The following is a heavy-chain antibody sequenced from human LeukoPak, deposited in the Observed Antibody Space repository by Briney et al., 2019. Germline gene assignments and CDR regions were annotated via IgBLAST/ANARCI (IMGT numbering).Heavy chain of an antibody. CDR1: GYTFTGYY. J-gene: IGHJ6*03. CDR2: INPNSGGT. Sequence: ASVKVSCKASGYTFTGYYMHWVRQAPGQGLEWMGWINPNSGGTNYAQKFQGRVTMTRDTSTSTAYMELSRLRSDDTAVYYCARDKYCSSTSCYSHYMDVWGKGTTVTVSS. D-gene: IGHD2-2*01. CDR3: ARDKYCSSTSCYSHYMDV. V-gene: IGHV1-2*02.